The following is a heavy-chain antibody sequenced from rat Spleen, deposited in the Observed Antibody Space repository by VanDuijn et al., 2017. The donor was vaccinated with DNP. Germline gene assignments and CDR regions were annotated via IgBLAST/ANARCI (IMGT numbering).Heavy chain of an antibody. CDR1: GFTFNSCW. D-gene: IGHD4-3*01. CDR3: VRWNSGHFDY. J-gene: IGHJ2*01. CDR2: INTDGGST. V-gene: IGHV5-58*01. Sequence: EVQLVETGGGLVQPGRSLTVSCVASGFTFNSCWIFWIRQAPGKGLEWVASINTDGGSTYYPDSVKGRFTISRDNAKSTLYLQMNSLRSEDMATYYCVRWNSGHFDYWGQGVMVTVSS.